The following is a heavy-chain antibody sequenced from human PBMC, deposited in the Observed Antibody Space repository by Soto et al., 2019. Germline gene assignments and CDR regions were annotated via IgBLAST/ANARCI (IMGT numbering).Heavy chain of an antibody. CDR3: ASPSVEMATIAPFDY. Sequence: GESLKISCKGSGYSFTSYWIGWVRQMPGKGLEWMGIIYPGDSDTRYSPSFQGQVTISADKSISTAYLQWSSLKASDTAMYYCASPSVEMATIAPFDYWGQGTLVTVSS. D-gene: IGHD5-12*01. CDR2: IYPGDSDT. CDR1: GYSFTSYW. V-gene: IGHV5-51*01. J-gene: IGHJ4*02.